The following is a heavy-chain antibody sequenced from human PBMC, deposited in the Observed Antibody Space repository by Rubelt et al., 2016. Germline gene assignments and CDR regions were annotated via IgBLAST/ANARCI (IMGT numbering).Heavy chain of an antibody. J-gene: IGHJ4*02. V-gene: IGHV3-23*01. CDR3: AREKWADSSGYYADY. CDR2: ISGSGGST. Sequence: EVQLLESGGGLVQPGGSLRLSCAASGFTFSSYAMSWVRQAPGKGLEWVSAISGSGGSTYYADSVKGRFTISRDNSKNTLYLQMNSLRAEDTSVYYCAREKWADSSGYYADYWGQGTLVTVSS. D-gene: IGHD3-22*01. CDR1: GFTFSSYA.